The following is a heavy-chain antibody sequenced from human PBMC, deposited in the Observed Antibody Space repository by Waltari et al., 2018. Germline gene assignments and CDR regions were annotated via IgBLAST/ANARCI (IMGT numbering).Heavy chain of an antibody. D-gene: IGHD3-22*01. V-gene: IGHV3-30*03. CDR2: ISDDGSNT. J-gene: IGHJ5*02. CDR3: TLSANHYDSSGYPPA. Sequence: QVQLVESGGGVVQPGRSLRLSWAASGFPFSNYGMPWVRQAPGKGLEWVAVISDDGSNTYYADSVKGRFSISRDNSKNSLYLQMNSLRAEDTAVYYCTLSANHYDSSGYPPAWGQGTLVTVSS. CDR1: GFPFSNYG.